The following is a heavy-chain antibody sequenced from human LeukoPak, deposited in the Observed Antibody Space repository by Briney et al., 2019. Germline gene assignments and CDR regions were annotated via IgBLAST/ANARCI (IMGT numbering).Heavy chain of an antibody. CDR3: ARLGDVEVNGGTLDY. J-gene: IGHJ4*02. V-gene: IGHV4-34*01. CDR1: GESLNGHY. D-gene: IGHD3-16*01. Sequence: PSETLSLTCAVYGESLNGHYWNWIRQSPGKGLEWIGEGSDSGGTKFNPSLKSRVTISADTSKNQFSLKLTSVTVADTAVYFCARLGDVEVNGGTLDYWGRGTLVTVSS. CDR2: GSDSGGT.